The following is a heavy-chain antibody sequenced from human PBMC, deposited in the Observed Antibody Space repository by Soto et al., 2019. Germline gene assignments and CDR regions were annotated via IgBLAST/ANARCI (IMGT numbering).Heavy chain of an antibody. CDR3: ARDYHDSSGLDY. Sequence: SETLSLTCTVSGGSISSGDYYWSWIRQPPGKGLEWIGYIYYSGSTYYNPSLKSRVTIXVXXSXNXFXLXXXSVTXADTDXYYCARDYHDSSGLDYWGQGTLVTVSS. CDR2: IYYSGST. D-gene: IGHD3-22*01. J-gene: IGHJ4*02. CDR1: GGSISSGDYY. V-gene: IGHV4-30-4*01.